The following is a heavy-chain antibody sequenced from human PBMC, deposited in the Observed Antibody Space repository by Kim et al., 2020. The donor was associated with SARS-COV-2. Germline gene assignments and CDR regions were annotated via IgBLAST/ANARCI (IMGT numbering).Heavy chain of an antibody. D-gene: IGHD2-2*01. CDR3: ARGKGPAAHNWFDP. V-gene: IGHV1-69*01. Sequence: AQKFQGRVTLTADESTSTAYMGLSSLRSEDTAVYYCARGKGPAAHNWFDPWGQGTLVTVSS. J-gene: IGHJ5*02.